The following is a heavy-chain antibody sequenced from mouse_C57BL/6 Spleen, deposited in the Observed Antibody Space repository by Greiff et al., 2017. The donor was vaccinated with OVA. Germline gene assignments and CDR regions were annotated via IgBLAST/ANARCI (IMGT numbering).Heavy chain of an antibody. D-gene: IGHD1-1*02. J-gene: IGHJ1*03. CDR2: INPNYGPT. CDR1: GYSFTDYN. V-gene: IGHV1-39*01. CDR3: ARERAFYGEGYFDV. Sequence: VQLKESGPELVKPGASVKISCKASGYSFTDYNMNWVKQSNGKSLEWIGVINPNYGPTSYNQKFKGKATLTVDQSSSTAYMQLNSLTSEDSAVCYSARERAFYGEGYFDVWGTGTTVTVSS.